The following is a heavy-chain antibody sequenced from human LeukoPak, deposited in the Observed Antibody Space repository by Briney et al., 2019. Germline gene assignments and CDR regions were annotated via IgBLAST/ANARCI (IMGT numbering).Heavy chain of an antibody. J-gene: IGHJ6*02. CDR2: LYTNGNT. V-gene: IGHV4-61*02. CDR3: ARGQTPHVFYYYYGMDV. CDR1: GVPIASASYY. Sequence: SQTLSLTCTVSGVPIASASYYWSWVRQPAGQGLEWIGLYTNGNTKYNPSLKSRGTISVDTSNNQFSLNLNSVTAADTAMYYCARGQTPHVFYYYYGMDVWGQGTTVTVSS.